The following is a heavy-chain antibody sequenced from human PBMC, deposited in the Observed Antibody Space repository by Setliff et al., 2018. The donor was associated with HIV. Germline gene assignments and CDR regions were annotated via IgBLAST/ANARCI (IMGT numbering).Heavy chain of an antibody. CDR1: SGSISSSIFY. CDR3: ARGNGYSYGLMSAFDI. D-gene: IGHD5-18*01. CDR2: IYYSGST. Sequence: PSETLSLTCTVPSGSISSSIFYWGWIRQPPGKGLEWIGSIYYSGSTYYNPSLKSRVTISLDTSKNRFSLKLSSVTAADTAVYYCARGNGYSYGLMSAFDIWGQGTMVTVSS. V-gene: IGHV4-39*07. J-gene: IGHJ3*02.